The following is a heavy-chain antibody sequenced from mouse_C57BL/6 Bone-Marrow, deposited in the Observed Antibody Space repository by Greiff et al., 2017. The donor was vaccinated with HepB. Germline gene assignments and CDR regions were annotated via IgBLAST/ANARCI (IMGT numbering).Heavy chain of an antibody. V-gene: IGHV5-2*01. Sequence: DVMLVESGGGLVQPGESLKLSCESNEYEFPSHDMSWVRKTPEKRLELVAAINSDGGSTYYPDTMERRFIISRDNTKKTLYLQMSSLMSEDTALYYCARPKSYYYYAMDYWGQGTSVTVSS. D-gene: IGHD1-1*01. CDR2: INSDGGST. J-gene: IGHJ4*01. CDR3: ARPKSYYYYAMDY. CDR1: EYEFPSHD.